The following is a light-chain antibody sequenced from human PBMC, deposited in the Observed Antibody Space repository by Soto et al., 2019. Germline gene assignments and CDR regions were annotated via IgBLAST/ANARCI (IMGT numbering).Light chain of an antibody. Sequence: DIQMTQSPSALSASIGDRVTITCRASQNVSTWLAWYQQKPGKAPRSLIFDASRLESGVSSRLSGTGSGTEFNLTINNLQPDDSGTYFCQHYYAFSPWTFGQGTKVQIK. V-gene: IGKV1-5*01. J-gene: IGKJ1*01. CDR1: QNVSTW. CDR3: QHYYAFSPWT. CDR2: DAS.